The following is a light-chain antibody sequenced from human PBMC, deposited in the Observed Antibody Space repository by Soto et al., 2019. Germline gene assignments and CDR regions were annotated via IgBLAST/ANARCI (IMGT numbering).Light chain of an antibody. CDR1: QSINNW. CDR2: DAS. Sequence: DIQMTPSPSTLSSSVGDGVTITCRASQSINNWLAWYQQKPGKAPKLLIYDASRLESGVPSRFSGSGSGTEFTLTISSLQPDDFASYYCQQYDTYWTFGQGTKVDI. CDR3: QQYDTYWT. V-gene: IGKV1-5*01. J-gene: IGKJ1*01.